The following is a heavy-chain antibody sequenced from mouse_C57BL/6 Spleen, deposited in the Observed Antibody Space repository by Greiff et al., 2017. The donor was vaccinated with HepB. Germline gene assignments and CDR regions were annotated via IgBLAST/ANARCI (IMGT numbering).Heavy chain of an antibody. J-gene: IGHJ4*01. CDR3: ARGAYYSTPYYAVDY. D-gene: IGHD2-5*01. CDR2: ISNGGGSP. V-gene: IGHV5-12*01. CDR1: GFTFSDYY. Sequence: EVQLVESGGGLVQPGGSLKLSCAASGFTFSDYYMYWVRQTPEKRLEWVAYISNGGGSPYYPDTVKGRFTISRDNAKNTLYLQMSRLKSEDTAMYYCARGAYYSTPYYAVDYWSQGTSVTVSS.